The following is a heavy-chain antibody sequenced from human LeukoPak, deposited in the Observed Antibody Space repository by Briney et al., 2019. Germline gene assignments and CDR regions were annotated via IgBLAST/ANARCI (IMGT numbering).Heavy chain of an antibody. Sequence: GASVKVSCKASGYTFTGYYMHWVRQAPGQGLEWMGWINPNSGGTNYAQKFQGRVTMTRDTSISTAYMELSRLRSDDTAVYYCARDLARHYYDSSGYCHYWGQGTLVTVSS. CDR1: GYTFTGYY. V-gene: IGHV1-2*02. J-gene: IGHJ4*02. CDR2: INPNSGGT. CDR3: ARDLARHYYDSSGYCHY. D-gene: IGHD3-22*01.